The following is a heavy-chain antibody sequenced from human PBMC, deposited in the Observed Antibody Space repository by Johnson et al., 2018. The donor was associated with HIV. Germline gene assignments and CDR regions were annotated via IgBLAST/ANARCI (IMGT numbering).Heavy chain of an antibody. Sequence: EVQLVESGGGLVQPGGSLRLSCAASGFTVSSNYMSWVRQAPGKGLESVSVVYSGGTTHYADSVTGRSTISRDNSKNSLYLQMNSLRAEDTALYYCARVSCSSTSCLGDGAFDIWGQGTMVTVSS. CDR3: ARVSCSSTSCLGDGAFDI. D-gene: IGHD2-2*01. CDR1: GFTVSSNY. J-gene: IGHJ3*02. CDR2: VYSGGTT. V-gene: IGHV3-66*01.